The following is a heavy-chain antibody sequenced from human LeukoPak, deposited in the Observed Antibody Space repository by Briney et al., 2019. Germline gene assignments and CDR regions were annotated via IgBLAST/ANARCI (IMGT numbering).Heavy chain of an antibody. V-gene: IGHV3-23*01. J-gene: IGHJ4*02. Sequence: GGSLRLSCAASGFTFTTYAMSWVRQAPGKGLEWVSLISGSGGGTYYADSVKGRFTISRDNSKNMVYLQVNSLRADDTAVYYCATVLGGYYESTFDYWGQGTRVTVSS. D-gene: IGHD3-3*01. CDR2: ISGSGGGT. CDR3: ATVLGGYYESTFDY. CDR1: GFTFTTYA.